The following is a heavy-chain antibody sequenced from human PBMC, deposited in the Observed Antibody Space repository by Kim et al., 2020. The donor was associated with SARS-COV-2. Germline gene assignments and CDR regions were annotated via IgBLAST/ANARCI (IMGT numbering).Heavy chain of an antibody. V-gene: IGHV3-48*02. CDR2: VSSGRSSI. Sequence: GGSLRLSCAASGFIFSTYSMHWVRQAPGKGPEWVSHVSSGRSSIFYADSVKGRFTISRDNAKNSLYLQMTSLRDEDTAIYYCVTSMTAAGDYWGQGTLVTVSS. CDR3: VTSMTAAGDY. J-gene: IGHJ4*02. D-gene: IGHD6-13*01. CDR1: GFIFSTYS.